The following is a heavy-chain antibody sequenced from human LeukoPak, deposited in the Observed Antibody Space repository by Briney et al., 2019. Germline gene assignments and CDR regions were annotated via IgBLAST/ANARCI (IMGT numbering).Heavy chain of an antibody. CDR1: GGSFSGYY. V-gene: IGHV4-34*01. J-gene: IGHJ6*03. CDR3: ARRMGRRFGERYYYYHYMDV. Sequence: PSETLSLTCAVYGGSFSGYYWIWIPQPPGKVLEWNGEINHSGSINYNSSLKSRVTISVDTSKNQFSLKVSSVTAADTAVYYCARRMGRRFGERYYYYHYMDVWGKGTTVTISS. D-gene: IGHD3-10*01. CDR2: INHSGSI.